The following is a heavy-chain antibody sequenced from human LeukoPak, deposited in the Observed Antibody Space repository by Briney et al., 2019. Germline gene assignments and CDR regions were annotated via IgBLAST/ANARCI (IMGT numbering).Heavy chain of an antibody. CDR1: GFTFSSNW. CDR3: ARGHSSGWYLFDY. CDR2: INSDGSST. D-gene: IGHD6-19*01. V-gene: IGHV3-74*01. Sequence: GGSLRLSCAASGFTFSSNWMHWVRQAPGKGLVWVSRINSDGSSTSYADSVKGRFTISRDNAKNTLYLQMNSLRAEDTAVYYCARGHSSGWYLFDYWGQGTLVTVSS. J-gene: IGHJ4*02.